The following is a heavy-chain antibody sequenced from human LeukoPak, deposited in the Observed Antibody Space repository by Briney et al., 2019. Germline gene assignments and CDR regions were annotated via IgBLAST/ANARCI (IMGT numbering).Heavy chain of an antibody. V-gene: IGHV1-2*04. CDR2: INPNSGGT. J-gene: IGHJ5*02. D-gene: IGHD6-19*01. CDR3: ARGRGHSSGWYHNWFDP. CDR1: GYTFTGYY. Sequence: ASVKVSCKASGYTFTGYYMHWVRQAPGQGLEWMGWINPNSGGTNYAQKFQGWVTMTRDTSISTAYMELSRLRSDDTAVYYCARGRGHSSGWYHNWFDPWGQGTLVTVSS.